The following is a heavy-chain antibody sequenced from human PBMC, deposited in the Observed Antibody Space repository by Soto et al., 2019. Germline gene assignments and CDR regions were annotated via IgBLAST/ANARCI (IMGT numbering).Heavy chain of an antibody. CDR3: ARVANEPVGDYGMDV. CDR1: GGSISSGGYY. D-gene: IGHD3-16*01. Sequence: QVQLQESGPGLVKPSQTLSLTCTVSGGSISSGGYYWSWIRQHPGKGLEWIGYIYYSGSTYYNPSLKSRVTISVDTSKNQCSLKLSSVTAADTAVYYCARVANEPVGDYGMDVWGQGTTVTVSS. CDR2: IYYSGST. V-gene: IGHV4-31*03. J-gene: IGHJ6*02.